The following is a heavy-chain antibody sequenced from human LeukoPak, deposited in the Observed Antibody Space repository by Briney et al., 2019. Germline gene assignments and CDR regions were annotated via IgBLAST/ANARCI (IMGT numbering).Heavy chain of an antibody. CDR1: GYSFTSYA. CDR3: ARDWRGSYFPDY. D-gene: IGHD1-26*01. V-gene: IGHV1-2*02. J-gene: IGHJ4*02. Sequence: ASVKVSCKASGYSFTSYAINWVRQAPGQGLEWMGWINPNSGDTNYAHKFQGRVTMTRDTSISTAYMELSRLRSDDTAVYYCARDWRGSYFPDYWGQGTLVTVSS. CDR2: INPNSGDT.